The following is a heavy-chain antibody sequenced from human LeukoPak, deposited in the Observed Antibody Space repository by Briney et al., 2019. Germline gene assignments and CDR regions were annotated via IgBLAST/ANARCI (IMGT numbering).Heavy chain of an antibody. D-gene: IGHD2-2*01. V-gene: IGHV3-33*01. CDR1: GLTFSIYG. J-gene: IGHJ4*02. CDR3: AREVVAAANPLDY. CDR2: KWFDGSNK. Sequence: GRSLRPSCAAPGLTFSIYGIHLARQVPGKRLEWVAVKWFDGSNKYYRESVKGRFTISRDNSKKTLYLQMNSLRAEDTAVYYCAREVVAAANPLDYWGQGTLVTVSS.